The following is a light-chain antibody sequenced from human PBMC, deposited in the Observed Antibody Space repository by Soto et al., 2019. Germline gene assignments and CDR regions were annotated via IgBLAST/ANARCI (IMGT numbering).Light chain of an antibody. CDR2: GAS. CDR1: QSVRSSY. V-gene: IGKV3-20*01. Sequence: EIVLTQSPGTLSLSPGERVTLSCRASQSVRSSYLAWYQQKPGRAPRLLIYGASSRATGIPDRFSGSGSGTDFTLTISRLEPEDFAVYYCQQYGSSPTFGQGTKVEIK. CDR3: QQYGSSPT. J-gene: IGKJ1*01.